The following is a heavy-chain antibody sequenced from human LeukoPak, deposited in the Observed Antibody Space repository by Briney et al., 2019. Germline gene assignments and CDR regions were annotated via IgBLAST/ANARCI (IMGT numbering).Heavy chain of an antibody. CDR1: GFSIGDYG. V-gene: IGHV3-20*04. Sequence: PAETLSLSCAVSGFSIGDYGMSWFRQLPGKGLEWVSGINWNGGSTGYADSVKGRFTISRDKSKNSLYLQMNSLRAEDTALYYCARGSQSRFEARVYYYYYMDVWGKGTTVTVSS. J-gene: IGHJ6*03. CDR2: INWNGGST. CDR3: ARGSQSRFEARVYYYYYMDV. D-gene: IGHD3-10*01.